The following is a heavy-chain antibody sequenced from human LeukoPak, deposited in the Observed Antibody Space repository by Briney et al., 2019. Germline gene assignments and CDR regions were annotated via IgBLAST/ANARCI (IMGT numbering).Heavy chain of an antibody. CDR3: VRLVGGDIDY. Sequence: PSETLSLTCAVYGGSLSGYYWSWIRQPPGKGLEWIGEINHSGSTNYNPSLKSRVTISVDTSKNQFSLKLSSVTAADTAVYYCVRLVGGDIDYWGQGTLVTVSS. D-gene: IGHD5-12*01. V-gene: IGHV4-34*01. CDR2: INHSGST. J-gene: IGHJ4*02. CDR1: GGSLSGYY.